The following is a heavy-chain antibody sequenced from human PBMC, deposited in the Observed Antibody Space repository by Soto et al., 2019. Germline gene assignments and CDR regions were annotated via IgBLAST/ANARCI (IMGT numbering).Heavy chain of an antibody. Sequence: SETLSLTCTVSGGSISSNSYYWGWIRQPPGKGLEWIGSIYYSGSTYYNPSLKSRVTISVDTSKNQFSLSLSSVTAADTAVYYCASPPSSAFFFDYWGPGTLVTVSS. CDR2: IYYSGST. D-gene: IGHD6-6*01. CDR3: ASPPSSAFFFDY. J-gene: IGHJ4*02. V-gene: IGHV4-39*01. CDR1: GGSISSNSYY.